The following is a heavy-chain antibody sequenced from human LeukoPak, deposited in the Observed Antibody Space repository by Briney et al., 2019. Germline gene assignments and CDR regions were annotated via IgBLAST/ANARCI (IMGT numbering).Heavy chain of an antibody. CDR2: ISGASDNI. J-gene: IGHJ6*04. V-gene: IGHV3-48*04. Sequence: GGSLRLSCAASGFSFSNHNMNWVRQAPGKGLEWVSYISGASDNIHYADSVKGRFTISRDNAKNSLYLQMNSLRAEDTAVYYCAELGITMIGGVWGKGTTVTISS. CDR3: AELGITMIGGV. D-gene: IGHD3-10*02. CDR1: GFSFSNHN.